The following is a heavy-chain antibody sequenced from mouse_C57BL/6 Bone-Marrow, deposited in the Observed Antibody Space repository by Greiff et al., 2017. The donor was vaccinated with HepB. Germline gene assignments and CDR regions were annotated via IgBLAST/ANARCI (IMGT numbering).Heavy chain of an antibody. Sequence: VQLQESGAELARPGASVKLSCQASGYTFTSYGISWVKQRTGQGLEWIGEIYPRSGNTYYNEKFKGKATLTADKSSSTAYMELRSLTSEDSAVYFCARRGNYCAMDYWGQGTSVTFSS. CDR3: ARRGNYCAMDY. CDR1: GYTFTSYG. D-gene: IGHD2-1*01. J-gene: IGHJ4*01. CDR2: IYPRSGNT. V-gene: IGHV1-81*01.